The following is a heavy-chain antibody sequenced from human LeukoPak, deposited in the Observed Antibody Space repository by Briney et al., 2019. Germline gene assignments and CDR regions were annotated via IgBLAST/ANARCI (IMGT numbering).Heavy chain of an antibody. Sequence: GGSLRLSCAASGFTFSSYAMHWVRQAPGKGLEWVAVISYDGSNKYYADSVKGRFTISRDNSKNTLYLQMNSLRAEDTAVYYCARGRGGLWSYYFDYWGQGTLVTVSS. CDR2: ISYDGSNK. CDR1: GFTFSSYA. D-gene: IGHD5-18*01. V-gene: IGHV3-30-3*01. CDR3: ARGRGGLWSYYFDY. J-gene: IGHJ4*02.